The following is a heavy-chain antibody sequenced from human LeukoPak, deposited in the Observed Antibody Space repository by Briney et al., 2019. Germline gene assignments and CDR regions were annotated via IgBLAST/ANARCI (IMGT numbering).Heavy chain of an antibody. Sequence: GGSLRLSCAASGFTFSSYGMHWVRQAPGKGLEWVSSISSSSSYIYYADSVKGRFTISRDNAKNSLYLQMNSLRAEDTAVYYCARERSVAWFDYWGQGTLVTVAS. CDR2: ISSSSSYI. CDR3: ARERSVAWFDY. D-gene: IGHD5-12*01. V-gene: IGHV3-21*01. CDR1: GFTFSSYG. J-gene: IGHJ4*02.